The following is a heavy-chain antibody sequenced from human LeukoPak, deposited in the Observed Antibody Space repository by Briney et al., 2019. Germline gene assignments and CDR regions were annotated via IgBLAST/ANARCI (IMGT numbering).Heavy chain of an antibody. V-gene: IGHV4-59*01. Sequence: SETVSLTCTVSGGSISSYYWSWIRQPPGKGLEWIGYIYYSGSTNYNPSLKSRVTISVDTSKNQFSLKLSSVTAADTAVYYCARDYRNGMAAAGYNWFDPWGQGTLVTVSS. CDR3: ARDYRNGMAAAGYNWFDP. CDR1: GGSISSYY. J-gene: IGHJ5*02. CDR2: IYYSGST. D-gene: IGHD6-13*01.